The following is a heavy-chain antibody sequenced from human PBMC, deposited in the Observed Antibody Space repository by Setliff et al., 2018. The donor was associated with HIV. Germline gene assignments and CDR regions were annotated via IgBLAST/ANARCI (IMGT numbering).Heavy chain of an antibody. CDR3: ARSLGDPPYYYGSGSYDNSGY. J-gene: IGHJ4*02. Sequence: ASVKVSCKASGYTFNSYAMHWVRQAPGQRPEWMGWINTGDGNTRHSQKFHGRVTITRDTPASTAYMELSSLRSEDTAVYYCARSLGDPPYYYGSGSYDNSGYWGQGTPVTVSS. V-gene: IGHV1-3*04. CDR2: INTGDGNT. CDR1: GYTFNSYA. D-gene: IGHD3-10*01.